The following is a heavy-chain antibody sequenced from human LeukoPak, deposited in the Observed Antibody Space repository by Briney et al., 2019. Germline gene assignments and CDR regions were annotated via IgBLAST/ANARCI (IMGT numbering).Heavy chain of an antibody. J-gene: IGHJ4*02. CDR2: IYYSGSA. V-gene: IGHV4-31*03. CDR3: ARGPSVY. CDR1: GGSISSGGYY. Sequence: PSETLSLTCTVSGGSISSGGYYWSWLRQHPGKGLEWIGYIYYSGSAYYNPSLKSRVTVSVDTSKNQFSLKLSSVTAADTAVYYCARGPSVYWGQGTLVTVSS.